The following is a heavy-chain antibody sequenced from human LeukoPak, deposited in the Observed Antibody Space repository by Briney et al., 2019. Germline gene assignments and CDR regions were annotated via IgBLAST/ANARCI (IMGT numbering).Heavy chain of an antibody. V-gene: IGHV3-23*01. Sequence: GGSLRLSCAASGFTFNSYVMSWARQAPGKGLEWVSAISTSGHITYYADSVKGRFTISRDNSKNTLLLQMNSLRVEDTAIYYCAKESISWYFDFWGQGTLVAVSS. CDR2: ISTSGHIT. D-gene: IGHD6-6*01. CDR1: GFTFNSYV. CDR3: AKESISWYFDF. J-gene: IGHJ4*02.